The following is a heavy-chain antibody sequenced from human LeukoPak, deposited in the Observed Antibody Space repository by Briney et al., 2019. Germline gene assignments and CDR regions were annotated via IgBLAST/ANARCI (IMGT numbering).Heavy chain of an antibody. V-gene: IGHV4-34*01. CDR3: ARARSYYDILTGYPNHYFDY. Sequence: SETPSLTCAVYGGSFSGYYWSWIRQPPGKGLEWIGEINHSGSTNYNPSLKSRVTISVDTSKNQFSPRLSSVTAADTAVYYCARARSYYDILTGYPNHYFDYWGQGTLVTVSS. D-gene: IGHD3-9*01. CDR2: INHSGST. J-gene: IGHJ4*02. CDR1: GGSFSGYY.